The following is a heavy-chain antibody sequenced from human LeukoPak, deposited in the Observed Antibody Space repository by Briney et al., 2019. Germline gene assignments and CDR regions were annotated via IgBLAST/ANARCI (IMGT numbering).Heavy chain of an antibody. CDR2: MITYNGNK. CDR1: GYTFTSYG. D-gene: IGHD4-17*01. CDR3: AKTTVTSEEYSYYYMGV. V-gene: IGHV1-18*01. J-gene: IGHJ6*03. Sequence: GASVRVSCKASGYTFTSYGVSWVRQAPGQGLEWMGWMITYNGNKYYAQKFQGRVTMTTDTSTSTAYMELRSLRSDDTAVYYCAKTTVTSEEYSYYYMGVWGKGTTVTVSS.